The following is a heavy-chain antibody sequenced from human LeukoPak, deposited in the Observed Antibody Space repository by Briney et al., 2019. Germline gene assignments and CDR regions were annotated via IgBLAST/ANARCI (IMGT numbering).Heavy chain of an antibody. J-gene: IGHJ6*03. V-gene: IGHV1-69*13. Sequence: GASVKVSCKASGGTFSSYAISWVRQAPGQGLEWMGGIIPIFGTANYAQMFQGRVTITADESTSTAYMELSSLRSEDTAVYYCARDLRYQLPSRDYYYMDVWGKGTTVTVSS. CDR2: IIPIFGTA. CDR3: ARDLRYQLPSRDYYYMDV. CDR1: GGTFSSYA. D-gene: IGHD2-2*01.